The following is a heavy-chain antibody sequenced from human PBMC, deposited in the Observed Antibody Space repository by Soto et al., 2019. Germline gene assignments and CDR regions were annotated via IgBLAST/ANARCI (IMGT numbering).Heavy chain of an antibody. Sequence: EVQLVESGGGLVQPGGSLRLSCAASGFSFSDAWMIWVRQAPGKGLQWVCRIKSKSDGETTDYAAPVKGRFAISRDDSNKTVFLRMNSLKTEDTARYFCTTQGGGDDIYFDYWGQGTLVAVSS. D-gene: IGHD3-16*01. CDR2: IKSKSDGETT. V-gene: IGHV3-15*01. CDR3: TTQGGGDDIYFDY. CDR1: GFSFSDAW. J-gene: IGHJ4*02.